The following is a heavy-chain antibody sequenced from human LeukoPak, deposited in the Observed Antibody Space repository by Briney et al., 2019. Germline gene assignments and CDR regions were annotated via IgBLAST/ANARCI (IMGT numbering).Heavy chain of an antibody. J-gene: IGHJ3*02. Sequence: ASVKVSCKASGYTFTGYYMHWVRQAPGQGLEWMGWINPNSGGTNYAQKFQGRVTMTRDTSISTAYMELSRLRSDDTAVYYCARESGFYCGGDCYLGLDNSVGDAFDIWGQGTMVTVSS. CDR3: ARESGFYCGGDCYLGLDNSVGDAFDI. CDR2: INPNSGGT. D-gene: IGHD2-21*01. V-gene: IGHV1-2*02. CDR1: GYTFTGYY.